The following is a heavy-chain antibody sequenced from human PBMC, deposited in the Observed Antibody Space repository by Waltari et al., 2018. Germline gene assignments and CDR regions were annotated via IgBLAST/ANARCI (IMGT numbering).Heavy chain of an antibody. CDR3: AVEGDYLFFDY. CDR1: GYTFTDYY. D-gene: IGHD4-17*01. CDR2: VDPEDGET. Sequence: EVQLVQSGAEVKKPGATVKISCKASGYTFTDYYMPWGQQAPGKGLEWMGRVDPEDGETIYAEKFQGRVTITADTSTDTAYMELSSLRSEDTAVYYCAVEGDYLFFDYWGQGTLVTVSS. J-gene: IGHJ4*02. V-gene: IGHV1-69-2*01.